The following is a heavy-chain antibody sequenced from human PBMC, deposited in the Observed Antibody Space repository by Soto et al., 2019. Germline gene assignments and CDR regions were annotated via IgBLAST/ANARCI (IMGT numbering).Heavy chain of an antibody. V-gene: IGHV5-51*01. J-gene: IGHJ5*02. CDR3: AXHPTPYWNYRGLNWFDP. Sequence: PGESLKISCKGSGYSFTIYWIGWVRQMPGKGLEWMGIIYPGDSDTRYSPSFQGQVTISADKSISTAYLQWSSLKASDTAMYYCAXHPTPYWNYRGLNWFDPWGQGTLVTVSS. D-gene: IGHD1-7*01. CDR1: GYSFTIYW. CDR2: IYPGDSDT.